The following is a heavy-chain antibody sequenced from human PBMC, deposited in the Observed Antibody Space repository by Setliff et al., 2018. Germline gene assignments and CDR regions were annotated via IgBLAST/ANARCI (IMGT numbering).Heavy chain of an antibody. CDR1: GYTFINYE. CDR2: MNPNNGNT. J-gene: IGHJ4*02. V-gene: IGHV1-8*02. D-gene: IGHD5-12*01. CDR3: ARLRVGGYDYDLGY. Sequence: GASVKVSCKASGYTFINYEINWVRQATGQGLEWMGGMNPNNGNTGYAQKLQGRVTMTTDTSTSTAYMELRSLRSDDTAVYYCARLRVGGYDYDLGYWGQGTLVTVSS.